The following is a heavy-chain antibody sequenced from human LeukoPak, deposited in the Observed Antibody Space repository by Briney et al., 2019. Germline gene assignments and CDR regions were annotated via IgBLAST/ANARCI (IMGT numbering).Heavy chain of an antibody. V-gene: IGHV3-9*01. CDR2: ISWNSGSI. CDR3: AKEWGRQGDDAFDI. D-gene: IGHD3-16*01. Sequence: HPGGSLRLSCAASGFTFDDYAMHWVRQAPGKGLEWVSGISWNSGSIAYADSVRGRFTISRDNAKNSLYLQMNSLRVEDTALYYCAKEWGRQGDDAFDIWGQGTMVTVSS. CDR1: GFTFDDYA. J-gene: IGHJ3*02.